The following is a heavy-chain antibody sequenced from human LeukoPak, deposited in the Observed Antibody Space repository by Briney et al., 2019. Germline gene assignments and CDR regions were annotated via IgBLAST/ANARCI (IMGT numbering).Heavy chain of an antibody. V-gene: IGHV3-30*18. CDR2: ISYDGSNE. CDR3: AKGLATCCVRCKLPDY. D-gene: IGHD2-2*01. J-gene: IGHJ4*02. CDR1: GFTFSSYG. Sequence: PGGSLRLSCAASGFTFSSYGMHWVRQAPGKGLEWVAVISYDGSNEYYADSVKGRFTISRDNSKNTLYLQMNSLRPEDTAVYYCAKGLATCCVRCKLPDYWGQGTLVTVSS.